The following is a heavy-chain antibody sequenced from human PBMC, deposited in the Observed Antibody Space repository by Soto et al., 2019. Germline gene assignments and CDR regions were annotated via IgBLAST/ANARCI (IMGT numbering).Heavy chain of an antibody. CDR2: IYGNGGGT. Sequence: GGSLRLSCAGSGFTFSTYSMNWVRQAPGKGLEWVSGIYGNGGGTFYADSVKGRFTISRDNFRNTLYLQMNSLRAEDTAVYYCAKDGGSAPFDPWGQGTLVTVSS. D-gene: IGHD3-10*01. V-gene: IGHV3-23*01. J-gene: IGHJ5*02. CDR1: GFTFSTYS. CDR3: AKDGGSAPFDP.